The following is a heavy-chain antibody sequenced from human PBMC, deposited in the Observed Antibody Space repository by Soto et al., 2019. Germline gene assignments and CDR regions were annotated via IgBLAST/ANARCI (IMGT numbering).Heavy chain of an antibody. CDR1: GYPFTSYG. CDR3: ARGRIVASIQVAFEI. J-gene: IGHJ3*02. D-gene: IGHD5-12*01. CDR2: ISAYNGKR. Sequence: ASVKVSCKASGYPFTSYGISWVRQAPGQGLEWVAWISAYNGKRDTAQKFQDRVTMTLDTSTDTAHMDLGDLTSADTAVDYCARGRIVASIQVAFEIWGKGTKVTVSS. V-gene: IGHV1-18*01.